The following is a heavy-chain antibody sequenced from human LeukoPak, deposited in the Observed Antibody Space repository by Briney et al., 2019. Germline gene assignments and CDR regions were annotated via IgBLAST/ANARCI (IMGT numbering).Heavy chain of an antibody. J-gene: IGHJ4*02. CDR1: GYTFSVYG. V-gene: IGHV3-30*18. Sequence: GGSLRLSCAASGYTFSVYGMHWVRQGPGKGLEWVALISHDGGNKNYTDSVKGRFTISRDNSKNTVYLQMNSLRPEDTAVYYCAKPRGGYYFDYWGQGTLVTVSS. D-gene: IGHD3-3*01. CDR3: AKPRGGYYFDY. CDR2: ISHDGGNK.